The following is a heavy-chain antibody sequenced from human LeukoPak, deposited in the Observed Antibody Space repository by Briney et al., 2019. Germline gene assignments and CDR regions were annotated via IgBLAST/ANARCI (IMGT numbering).Heavy chain of an antibody. CDR3: ARLNTQFRAPDY. CDR2: IYYSGST. Sequence: SETLSLTCTVSGGSISSSSYYWGWIRQPPGKGLEWIGSIYYSGSTYYNPSLKSRVTISVDTSKNQFSLKLSSVTAADTAVYYCARLNTQFRAPDYWGQGTLVTVSS. J-gene: IGHJ4*02. D-gene: IGHD3-10*01. V-gene: IGHV4-39*01. CDR1: GGSISSSSYY.